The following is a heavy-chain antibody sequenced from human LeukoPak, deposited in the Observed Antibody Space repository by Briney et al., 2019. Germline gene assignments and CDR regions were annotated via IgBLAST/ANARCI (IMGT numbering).Heavy chain of an antibody. V-gene: IGHV3-74*01. Sequence: PGGSLRLSCAASGFTFSSYWMHWVRQAPGKGLVWVSRINSDGSSTSYADSVKGRFTISRDNAKNTLYLQMSSLRAEDTAVYYCARDRLRDSNWFDPWGQGTLVTVSS. J-gene: IGHJ5*02. CDR1: GFTFSSYW. CDR3: ARDRLRDSNWFDP. CDR2: INSDGSST. D-gene: IGHD6-25*01.